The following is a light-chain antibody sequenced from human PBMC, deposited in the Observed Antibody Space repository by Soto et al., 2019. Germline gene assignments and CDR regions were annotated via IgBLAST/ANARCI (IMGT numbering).Light chain of an antibody. CDR2: GAS. J-gene: IGKJ1*01. CDR3: QQERT. V-gene: IGKV3-20*01. CDR1: QSVSSSY. Sequence: EIVLPQSPGTLSLSPGERATLSCRASQSVSSSYLAWYQQKPGQAPRLLIYGASSRATGIPDRFSGSGSGTDFTLTISRLEPEDFAVYYCQQERTFGQGTKVEIK.